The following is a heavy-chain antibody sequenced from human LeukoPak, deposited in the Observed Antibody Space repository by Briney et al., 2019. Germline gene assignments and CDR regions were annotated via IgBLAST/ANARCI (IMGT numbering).Heavy chain of an antibody. Sequence: GGSLRLSCAASGFTFSGYSMNWVRQAPGKGLEGVSYISSSSSTIYYADSVKGRFTISRDNAKNSLYLQMNSLRAEDTAVYYCARVPENYGDSSSYYYYMDVWGQGTTVTVSS. CDR1: GFTFSGYS. CDR2: ISSSSSTI. V-gene: IGHV3-48*04. CDR3: ARVPENYGDSSSYYYYMDV. J-gene: IGHJ6*03. D-gene: IGHD4-17*01.